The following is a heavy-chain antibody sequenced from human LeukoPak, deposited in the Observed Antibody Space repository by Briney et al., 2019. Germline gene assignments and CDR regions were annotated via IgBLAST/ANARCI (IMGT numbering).Heavy chain of an antibody. Sequence: ASVKVSCKASGYTFTGYYMHWVRQAPGQGLEWMGWINPNSGGTTYAQKFQGRVTMTRDTSISTAYMELSRLRSDDTAVYYCARALMVYATYYYYMDVWGKGTTVTVSS. J-gene: IGHJ6*03. CDR1: GYTFTGYY. V-gene: IGHV1-2*02. CDR2: INPNSGGT. CDR3: ARALMVYATYYYYMDV. D-gene: IGHD2-8*01.